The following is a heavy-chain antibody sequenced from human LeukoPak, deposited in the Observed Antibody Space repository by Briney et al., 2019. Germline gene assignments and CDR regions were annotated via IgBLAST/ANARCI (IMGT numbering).Heavy chain of an antibody. Sequence: GESLKISCKGSEYIFTSYWIGWVRQMPGKGLEWMGIIYPGDSDTRYSPSFQGQVTISADKSISTAYLQWSSLKASDTAMYYCARRRGTTVVTPGDYYGMDVWGQGTTVTVSS. V-gene: IGHV5-51*01. J-gene: IGHJ6*02. CDR1: EYIFTSYW. CDR2: IYPGDSDT. CDR3: ARRRGTTVVTPGDYYGMDV. D-gene: IGHD4-23*01.